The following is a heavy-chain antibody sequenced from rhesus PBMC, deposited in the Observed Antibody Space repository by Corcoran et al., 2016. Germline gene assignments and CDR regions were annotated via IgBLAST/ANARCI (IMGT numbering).Heavy chain of an antibody. J-gene: IGHJ6*01. V-gene: IGHV4-65*02. D-gene: IGHD3-28*01. CDR3: ARHPQYYYDSGYYTEDGLDS. CDR1: CVAYNRRKW. Sequence: QVQLQESGPGLGKPSEPMAITCPVSCVAYNRRKWWVRVPQPTGKGLGRKGEIGGNRGVTNFNPHLISRVTSSKDPSNSQFSLKLSSLTADDTAVDYCARHPQYYYDSGYYTEDGLDSWGQGVVVTVSS. CDR2: IGGNRGVT.